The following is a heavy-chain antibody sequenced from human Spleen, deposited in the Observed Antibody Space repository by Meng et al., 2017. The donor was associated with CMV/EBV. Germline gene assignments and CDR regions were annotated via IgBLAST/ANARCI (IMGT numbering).Heavy chain of an antibody. J-gene: IGHJ4*02. V-gene: IGHV1-24*01. D-gene: IGHD1-26*01. Sequence: ASVKVSCKVSGYTLSDLSMHWVRQAPGKGPEWLGGFDPQSAKTVYAQKFQGRLTMTEDTSTDTAYMELRSLRSEDTAVYYCAREYSGSRLGFDYWGQGTLVTVSS. CDR1: GYTLSDLS. CDR3: AREYSGSRLGFDY. CDR2: FDPQSAKT.